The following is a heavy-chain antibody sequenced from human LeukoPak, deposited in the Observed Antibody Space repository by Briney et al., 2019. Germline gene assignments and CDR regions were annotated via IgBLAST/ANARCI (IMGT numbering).Heavy chain of an antibody. CDR2: INPNSGAT. D-gene: IGHD4-17*01. CDR3: ARDSTVTTGIDY. J-gene: IGHJ4*02. V-gene: IGHV1-2*06. CDR1: GYTFTVHY. Sequence: ASVKVSCKASGYTFTVHYLHWVRQAPGQGLEWMGRINPNSGATNYAQKFQGRVTMTRDTSISTAYMELSRLRSDDTAVYYCARDSTVTTGIDYWGQGTLVTDSS.